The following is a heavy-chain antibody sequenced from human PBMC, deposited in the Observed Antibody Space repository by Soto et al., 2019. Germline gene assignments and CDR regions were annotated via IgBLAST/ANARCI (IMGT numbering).Heavy chain of an antibody. D-gene: IGHD2-15*01. V-gene: IGHV3-66*01. Sequence: EVQLVESGGGLVQPGGSLRLSCTASGFIVSDTYMNWVRQAPGKGLEWVSVISNRGDTHYVDSVRVRFSVSREIADNTVNLKMNNLRVEDTAGYYCAKEPRYCRGGSCSITGDAFAIWGQGTMVTVSS. CDR2: ISNRGDT. CDR3: AKEPRYCRGGSCSITGDAFAI. CDR1: GFIVSDTY. J-gene: IGHJ3*02.